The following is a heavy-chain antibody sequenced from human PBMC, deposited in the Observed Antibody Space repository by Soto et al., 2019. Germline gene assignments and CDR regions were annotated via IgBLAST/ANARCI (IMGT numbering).Heavy chain of an antibody. D-gene: IGHD2-15*01. CDR3: ARGYCSGGSCHPPHDY. J-gene: IGHJ4*02. V-gene: IGHV1-18*01. Sequence: ASVKVSCKASGYTFASYGISWVRQAPGQGLEWMGWISAYNGNTNYAQKLQGRVTMTTDTSTSTAYMELRSLRSDDTAVYYCARGYCSGGSCHPPHDYWGQGTLVTVSS. CDR1: GYTFASYG. CDR2: ISAYNGNT.